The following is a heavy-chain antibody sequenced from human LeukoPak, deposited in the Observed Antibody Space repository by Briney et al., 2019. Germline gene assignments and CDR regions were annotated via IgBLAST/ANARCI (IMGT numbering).Heavy chain of an antibody. CDR1: GFRFNRFS. Sequence: GGSLRLSCAASGFRFNRFSMSWVRQTPGKGLEWVANIKQDGSQKEYADSVKGRFAISRDNANNFLDLQMNSLRAEDTGVYYCARGRPNYYFDYWGQGTLVTVSS. CDR3: ARGRPNYYFDY. D-gene: IGHD1-1*01. J-gene: IGHJ4*02. V-gene: IGHV3-7*01. CDR2: IKQDGSQK.